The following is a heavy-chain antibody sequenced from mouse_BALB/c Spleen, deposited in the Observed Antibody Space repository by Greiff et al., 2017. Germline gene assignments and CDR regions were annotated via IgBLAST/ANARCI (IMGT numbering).Heavy chain of an antibody. Sequence: EVQLQESGGGLVKPGGSLKLSCAASGFTFSSYTMSWVRQTPEKRLEWVATISSGGSYTYYPDSVKGRFTISRDNAKNTLYLQMSSLKSEDTAMYYWTRVGGYDVDYWGQGTTLTVSS. J-gene: IGHJ2*01. CDR2: ISSGGSYT. D-gene: IGHD2-2*01. V-gene: IGHV5-6-4*01. CDR1: GFTFSSYT. CDR3: TRVGGYDVDY.